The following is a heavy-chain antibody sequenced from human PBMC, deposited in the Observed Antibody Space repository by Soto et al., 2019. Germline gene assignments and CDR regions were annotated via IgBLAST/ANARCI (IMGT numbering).Heavy chain of an antibody. CDR1: GDTFTFYS. V-gene: IGHV1-69*02. CDR2: INPILSMS. J-gene: IGHJ4*02. Sequence: QVQLVQSGAEVKRPGSSVKVSCKASGDTFTFYSINWVRQAPGPGLEWMGRINPILSMSNYAQRFQGRVTMTADKSTSTAYLELSCLRSEDTAIYYCACSYGSGYRVFDYWGQGALVTVSS. CDR3: ACSYGSGYRVFDY. D-gene: IGHD3-10*01.